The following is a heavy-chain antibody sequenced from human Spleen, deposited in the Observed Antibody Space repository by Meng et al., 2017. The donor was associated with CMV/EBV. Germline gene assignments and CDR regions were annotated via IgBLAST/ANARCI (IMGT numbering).Heavy chain of an antibody. V-gene: IGHV1-2*02. J-gene: IGHJ6*02. CDR1: GYTFTGYY. CDR3: ARRGGYCSSTSCFGDYGMDV. CDR2: INPNSGGT. D-gene: IGHD2-2*01. Sequence: ASVKVSCKASGYTFTGYYMHWVRQAPGQGLEWMGWINPNSGGTNYAQKFQGRVTMTRDTSISTAYMDLSRLRSDDTAVYYCARRGGYCSSTSCFGDYGMDVWGQGTTVTVSS.